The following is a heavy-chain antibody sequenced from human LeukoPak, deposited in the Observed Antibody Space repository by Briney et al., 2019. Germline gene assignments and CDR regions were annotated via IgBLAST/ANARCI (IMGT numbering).Heavy chain of an antibody. Sequence: TGGSLRLSCSASGFTFTNYWMTWVRQAPGKGLEWVANIKQDGSEMSYVASVEGRFSVSRDNAKSSLYLQMNSLRPEDTAVYYCARLLLFERSAYRPFDRSGQGTLVTDPS. D-gene: IGHD3-3*01. CDR2: IKQDGSEM. J-gene: IGHJ4*02. CDR1: GFTFTNYW. V-gene: IGHV3-7*01. CDR3: ARLLLFERSAYRPFDR.